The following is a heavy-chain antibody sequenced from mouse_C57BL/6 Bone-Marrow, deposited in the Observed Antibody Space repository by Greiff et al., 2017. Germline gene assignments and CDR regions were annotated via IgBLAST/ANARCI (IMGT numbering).Heavy chain of an antibody. CDR1: GFTFSDFY. V-gene: IGHV7-1*01. Sequence: EVQRVESGGGLVQSGRSLRLSCATSGFTFSDFYMEWVRQAPGKGLEWIAASRNKANDYTTEYSASVMGRFIVSRDTSLSIIYHQLNAQRAEDTAIYYCERDGGSRYVHWYFDVWGTGTTVTVSS. D-gene: IGHD1-1*01. CDR2: SRNKANDYTT. CDR3: ERDGGSRYVHWYFDV. J-gene: IGHJ1*03.